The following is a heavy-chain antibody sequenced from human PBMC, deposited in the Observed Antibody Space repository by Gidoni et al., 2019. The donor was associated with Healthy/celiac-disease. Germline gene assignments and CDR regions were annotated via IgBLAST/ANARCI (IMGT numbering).Heavy chain of an antibody. Sequence: QVQLVQSGSEVKKHGASVKVSCKASGYTFTSYYMNWVRQDTGQGLEWMGIINPSGGSTSYAQKFQGRVNMTRDKSTSTVYMELSSLRSEDTAVYYCARDLEQQLVPDNYYYYGMDVWGQGTTVTVSS. CDR2: INPSGGST. J-gene: IGHJ6*02. D-gene: IGHD6-13*01. V-gene: IGHV1-46*03. CDR1: GYTFTSYY. CDR3: ARDLEQQLVPDNYYYYGMDV.